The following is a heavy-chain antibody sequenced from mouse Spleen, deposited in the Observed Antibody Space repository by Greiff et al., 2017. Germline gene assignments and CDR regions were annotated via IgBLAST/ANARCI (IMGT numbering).Heavy chain of an antibody. CDR3: AREWYFDV. V-gene: IGHV1-64*01. CDR1: GYPFTSYW. CDR2: IHPNSGST. J-gene: IGHJ1*01. Sequence: QVQLQQPGAELVKPGASVKFFCQASGYPFTSYWMHWVKQRPGQGLEWIGMIHPNSGSTYYNEKFKSKAKLTVDTSSSTAYMQLSSLTSEDSAVYYVAREWYFDVWGAGTTVTVSA.